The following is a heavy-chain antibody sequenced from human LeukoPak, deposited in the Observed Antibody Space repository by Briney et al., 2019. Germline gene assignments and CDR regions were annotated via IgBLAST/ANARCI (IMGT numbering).Heavy chain of an antibody. CDR2: IYYSGST. Sequence: SETLSLTCTVSGGSISSYYWSWLRQPPGKGLEWIGYIYYSGSTNYNPSLKSRVTISVDTSKNQFSLKLSSVTAADTAVYYCARDRGEYYYGSGSHNWFDPWGQGTLVTVSS. D-gene: IGHD3-10*01. CDR3: ARDRGEYYYGSGSHNWFDP. J-gene: IGHJ5*02. CDR1: GGSISSYY. V-gene: IGHV4-59*01.